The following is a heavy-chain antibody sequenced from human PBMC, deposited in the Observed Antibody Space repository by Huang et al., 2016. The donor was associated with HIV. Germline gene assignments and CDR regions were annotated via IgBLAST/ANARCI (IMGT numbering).Heavy chain of an antibody. CDR1: GYTFTSYG. Sequence: QVQLVQSGAEVKKPGASVKVSCKASGYTFTSYGISWVRQAPGQGLEWMGWIRAYNGHTNYAQKRQGRVTMTTETSTSTAYMELRSLRSDDTAVYYWARDRGAVAGTSPGYWGQGTLVTVSS. J-gene: IGHJ4*02. D-gene: IGHD6-19*01. V-gene: IGHV1-18*01. CDR3: ARDRGAVAGTSPGY. CDR2: IRAYNGHT.